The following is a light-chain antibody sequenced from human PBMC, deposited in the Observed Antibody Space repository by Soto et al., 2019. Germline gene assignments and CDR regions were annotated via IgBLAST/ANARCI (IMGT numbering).Light chain of an antibody. CDR1: SSDVGSYNL. CDR2: EVD. CDR3: CSYAGSNSWV. J-gene: IGLJ3*02. V-gene: IGLV2-23*02. Sequence: QSALTQPASVSGSPGQSITISCTGTSSDVGSYNLVSWYQQHPGKAPKLMIYEVDKRPSGVSNRFSGSKSGNTASLPISGLQAEDEADYYCCSYAGSNSWVFGGGTKLTVL.